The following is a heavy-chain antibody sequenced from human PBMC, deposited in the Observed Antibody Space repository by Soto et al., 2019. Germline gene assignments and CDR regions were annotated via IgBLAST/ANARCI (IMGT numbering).Heavy chain of an antibody. D-gene: IGHD5-12*01. J-gene: IGHJ4*02. V-gene: IGHV1-69*13. CDR1: GGRFSNFG. CDR3: AREGSGYNF. CDR2: IVPVFGRP. Sequence: GGSVKVSCKASGGRFSNFGISLGRQAPGQGLEWMGGIVPVFGRPNYAQRFRGRLTITADESTSTGYMELISLRSDDTAVYYCAREGSGYNFWGQGTKVTVSS.